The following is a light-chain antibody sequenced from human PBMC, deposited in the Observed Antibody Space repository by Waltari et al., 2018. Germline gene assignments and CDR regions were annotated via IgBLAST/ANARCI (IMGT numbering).Light chain of an antibody. CDR2: WAS. CDR1: RSVLYIPNEKNY. J-gene: IGKJ4*01. CDR3: QQYITTPLT. V-gene: IGKV4-1*01. Sequence: DIVMTQSPEYLAVSLGARATINRKSSRSVLYIPNEKNYLAWYQQKRGQPPKLLMYWASTRESGVPDRFSGSGSGTDFTLTVSSLQAEDVAVYYCQQYITTPLTFGGGTKVEIK.